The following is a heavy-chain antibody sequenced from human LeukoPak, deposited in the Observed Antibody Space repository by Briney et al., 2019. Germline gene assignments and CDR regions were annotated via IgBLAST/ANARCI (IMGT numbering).Heavy chain of an antibody. CDR3: STLTSRGLSDS. J-gene: IGHJ4*02. CDR1: GFTFTNAW. D-gene: IGHD1-20*01. V-gene: IGHV3-15*07. Sequence: GGSLRLSCAASGFTFTNAWMNWVRQAPGKGLEWVGRIKSKAGGETIDYAATVKGRFTFSRDDSKNMLYLQMNSLKSEDTAVYYCSTLTSRGLSDSWGQGTLVTVSS. CDR2: IKSKAGGETI.